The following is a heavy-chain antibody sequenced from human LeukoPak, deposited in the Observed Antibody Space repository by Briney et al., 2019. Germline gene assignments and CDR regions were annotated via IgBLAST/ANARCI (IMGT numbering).Heavy chain of an antibody. CDR2: IYHSGST. CDR3: ARDTRNYYDSSGYYLVDY. D-gene: IGHD3-22*01. V-gene: IGHV4-38-2*02. Sequence: SETLSLTCTVSGYSISSGYYWGWIRQPPGKGLEWIGSIYHSGSTYYNPSLKSRVTISVDTSKNQFSLKLSSVTAADTAVYYCARDTRNYYDSSGYYLVDYWGQGTLVTVSS. J-gene: IGHJ4*02. CDR1: GYSISSGYY.